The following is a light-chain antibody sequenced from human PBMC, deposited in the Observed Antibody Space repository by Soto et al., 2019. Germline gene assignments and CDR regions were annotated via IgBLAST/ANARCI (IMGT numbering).Light chain of an antibody. CDR2: DAS. V-gene: IGKV1-33*01. J-gene: IGKJ4*01. CDR1: QDISNY. Sequence: DIQMTQSPSSLSASVGDRVTITCQASQDISNYLNWYPQKPGKAPKLLIYDASNSETGVPSRFSGSGSGTDFTFTISSLQPEDIATYYCQQYDNLPLTFGGGTKVEIK. CDR3: QQYDNLPLT.